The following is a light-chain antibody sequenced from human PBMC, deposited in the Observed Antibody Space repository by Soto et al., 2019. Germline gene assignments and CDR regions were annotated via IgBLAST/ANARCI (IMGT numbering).Light chain of an antibody. V-gene: IGKV1-33*01. CDR1: QDISKY. Sequence: DIQMTQSPSSLSASVGDRVTITCLASQDISKYLNWYQQKSGKPPKLLINDASNLEPGVPSRFSGSGSGTVFALTISSLKPEDIAIYFCQQYDSRLYTLIFGGGTTVEIK. CDR3: QQYDSRLYTLI. CDR2: DAS. J-gene: IGKJ4*01.